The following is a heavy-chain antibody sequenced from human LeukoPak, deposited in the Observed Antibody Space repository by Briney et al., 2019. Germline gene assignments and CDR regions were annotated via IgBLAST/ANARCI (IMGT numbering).Heavy chain of an antibody. J-gene: IGHJ4*02. CDR1: GFTFSGYG. D-gene: IGHD4-23*01. CDR3: AYDYGGNSPPRTAPNNDY. CDR2: IRYDGSNK. V-gene: IGHV3-30*02. Sequence: QSGGSLRLSCAASGFTFSGYGMHWVSQAPGKWLEWVAFIRYDGSNKYYADSVKGRFTISRDNSKNTLYLQMNSLRAEDTAVYYCAYDYGGNSPPRTAPNNDYWGQGTLVTVSS.